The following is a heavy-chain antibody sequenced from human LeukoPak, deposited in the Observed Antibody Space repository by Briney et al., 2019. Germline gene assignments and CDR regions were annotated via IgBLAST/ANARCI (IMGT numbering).Heavy chain of an antibody. J-gene: IGHJ5*02. D-gene: IGHD3-10*01. CDR1: GGSISSSSYY. CDR2: IYYSGST. CDR3: ALKIWFGEYNWFDP. V-gene: IGHV4-39*01. Sequence: SETLSLTCTVSGGSISSSSYYWGWIRQPPGKGLEWIGSIYYSGSTYYNPSLKSRVTISADTSKNQFSLKLSSVTAADTTVYYCALKIWFGEYNWFDPWGQGTLVTVSS.